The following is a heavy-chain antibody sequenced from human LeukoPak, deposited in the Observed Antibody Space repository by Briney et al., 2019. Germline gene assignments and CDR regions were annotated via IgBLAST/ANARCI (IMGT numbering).Heavy chain of an antibody. D-gene: IGHD6-19*01. Sequence: PSETLSLTCAVSGYSISSGYYWGWIRQPPGKGLEWIGSIYHSGSTYYNPSLKSRVTISVDTSKNQFSLKLSSVTAADTAVYYCARRGSSGWYWYFDLRGRGTLVTVSS. CDR3: ARRGSSGWYWYFDL. CDR1: GYSISSGYY. CDR2: IYHSGST. J-gene: IGHJ2*01. V-gene: IGHV4-38-2*01.